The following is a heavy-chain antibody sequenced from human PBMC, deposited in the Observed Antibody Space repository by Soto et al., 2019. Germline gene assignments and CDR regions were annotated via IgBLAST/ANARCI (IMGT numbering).Heavy chain of an antibody. Sequence: GGSLRLSCAASGFRFGSYGMHWVRQAPGKGLEWVAVTLYDGSDKYYVDSVKGRFTISRDNSKSTLYLQMNSLTAEDTAVYYCAKDLTEGVYYGMDVWGQGTTVTVSS. J-gene: IGHJ6*02. CDR3: AKDLTEGVYYGMDV. V-gene: IGHV3-30*18. CDR2: TLYDGSDK. CDR1: GFRFGSYG.